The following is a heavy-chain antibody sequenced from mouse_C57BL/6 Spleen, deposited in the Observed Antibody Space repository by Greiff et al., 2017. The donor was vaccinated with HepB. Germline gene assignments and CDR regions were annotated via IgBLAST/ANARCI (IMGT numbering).Heavy chain of an antibody. CDR3: TKGYYYGSSQDY. CDR2: IDPETGGT. CDR1: GYTFTDYE. J-gene: IGHJ2*01. Sequence: QVHVKQSGAELVRPGASVTLSCKASGYTFTDYEMHWVKQTPVHGLEWIGAIDPETGGTAYNQKFKGKAILTADKSSSTAYMELRSLTSEDSAVYYCTKGYYYGSSQDYWGQGTTLTVSS. V-gene: IGHV1-15*01. D-gene: IGHD1-1*01.